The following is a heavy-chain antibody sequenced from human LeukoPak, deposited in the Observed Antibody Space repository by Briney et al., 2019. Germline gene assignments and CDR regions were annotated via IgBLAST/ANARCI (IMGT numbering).Heavy chain of an antibody. J-gene: IGHJ5*02. V-gene: IGHV4-34*01. Sequence: SETLSLTCAVYGGSFSGYYWSWIRQPPGKGLEWIGEINHSGSTNYNPSLKGRVTISVDTSKSQFSLKLSSVTAADTAVYYCAREGLRGSWGQGTLVTVSS. CDR3: AREGLRGS. CDR2: INHSGST. CDR1: GGSFSGYY. D-gene: IGHD4-23*01.